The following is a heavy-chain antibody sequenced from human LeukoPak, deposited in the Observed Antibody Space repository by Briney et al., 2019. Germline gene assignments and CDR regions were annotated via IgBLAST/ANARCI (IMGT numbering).Heavy chain of an antibody. CDR2: INPSGGST. CDR3: ARGEAVADFDY. V-gene: IGHV1-46*01. Sequence: VASVKVSCQASGYTFTSYYMHWVRQPPGQGLEWMGIINPSGGSTSYAQKFQGRVTMTRDTSTSTVYMELSSLRSEDTAVYYCARGEAVADFDYWGQGTLVTVSS. D-gene: IGHD6-19*01. J-gene: IGHJ4*02. CDR1: GYTFTSYY.